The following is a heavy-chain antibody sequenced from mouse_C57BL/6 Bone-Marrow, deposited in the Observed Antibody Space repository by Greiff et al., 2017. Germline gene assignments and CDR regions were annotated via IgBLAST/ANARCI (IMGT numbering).Heavy chain of an antibody. Sequence: QAQLQQSGAELVRPGTSVKMSCKASGYTFTNYWIGWAKQRPGHGLEWIGDIYPGGGYTNYNEKFKGKATLTADKSSSTAYMQFSSLTSEDSAIYYCARSDGNSWFAYWGQGTLVTVSA. J-gene: IGHJ3*01. CDR1: GYTFTNYW. CDR3: ARSDGNSWFAY. D-gene: IGHD2-1*01. V-gene: IGHV1-63*01. CDR2: IYPGGGYT.